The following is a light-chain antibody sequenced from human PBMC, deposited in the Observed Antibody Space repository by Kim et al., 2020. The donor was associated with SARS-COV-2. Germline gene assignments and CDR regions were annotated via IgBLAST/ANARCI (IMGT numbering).Light chain of an antibody. CDR1: RSNIGNNA. V-gene: IGLV1-36*01. Sequence: RQKVTISCSGSRSNIGNNAVKWYQQLPGKAPKLLIYYDDLLPSGVSDRFSGSKSGTSASLAISGLQSEDEADYYCAAWDDSLNGWVFGGGTQLTVL. CDR2: YDD. CDR3: AAWDDSLNGWV. J-gene: IGLJ3*02.